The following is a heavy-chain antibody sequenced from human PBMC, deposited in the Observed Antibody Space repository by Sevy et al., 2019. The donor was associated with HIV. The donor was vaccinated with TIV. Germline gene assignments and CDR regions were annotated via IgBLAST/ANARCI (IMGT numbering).Heavy chain of an antibody. J-gene: IGHJ2*01. D-gene: IGHD2-15*01. CDR3: ARDSTPPWRGYSMYWYFDL. V-gene: IGHV3-21*01. CDR2: ISISSGYI. CDR1: GFTFSTYS. Sequence: GGSLRLSCAASGFTFSTYSMTWVRQVPGKGLEWVSSISISSGYIYYRDSVKGRFTISRDNAKSSVYLQMNSLIAEDTAVYYCARDSTPPWRGYSMYWYFDLWGRGTLVTSPQ.